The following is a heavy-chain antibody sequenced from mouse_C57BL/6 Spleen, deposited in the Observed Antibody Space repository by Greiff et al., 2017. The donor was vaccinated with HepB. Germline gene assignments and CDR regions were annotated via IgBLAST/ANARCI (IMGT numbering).Heavy chain of an antibody. D-gene: IGHD2-4*01. CDR1: GYTFTSYW. V-gene: IGHV1-64*01. Sequence: QVQLKQPGAELVKPGASVKLSCKASGYTFTSYWMHWVKQRPGQGLEWIGMIHPNSGSTNYNEKFKSKATLTVDKSSSTAYMQLSSLTSEDSAVYYCARRSYYDYPYWYFDVWGTGTTVTVSS. CDR3: ARRSYYDYPYWYFDV. CDR2: IHPNSGST. J-gene: IGHJ1*03.